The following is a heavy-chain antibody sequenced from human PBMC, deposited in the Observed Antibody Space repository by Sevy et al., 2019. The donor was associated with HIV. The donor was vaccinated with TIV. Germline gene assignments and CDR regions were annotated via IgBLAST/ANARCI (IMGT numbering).Heavy chain of an antibody. CDR2: IYYTGST. V-gene: IGHV4-59*01. Sequence: SETLSLTCTVSGGSISAYYWSWIRQPPGKGLEYLGYIYYTGSTNYNPSLKGRVTISVDTSKNQFSLKLSSLTAADTAVYYCARAPPVRSGDDSLNWFDPWGQGTLVTVSS. D-gene: IGHD5-12*01. J-gene: IGHJ5*02. CDR3: ARAPPVRSGDDSLNWFDP. CDR1: GGSISAYY.